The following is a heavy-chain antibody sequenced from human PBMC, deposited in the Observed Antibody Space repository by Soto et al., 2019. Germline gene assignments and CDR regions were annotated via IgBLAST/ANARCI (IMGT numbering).Heavy chain of an antibody. CDR1: GGSISSGGYY. D-gene: IGHD2-2*01. J-gene: IGHJ5*02. CDR3: ARATVVPAATNNWFDP. CDR2: IYYSGST. V-gene: IGHV4-31*03. Sequence: PSETLSLTCTVSGGSISSGGYYWSWIRQHPGKGLEWIGYIYYSGSTYYNPSLKSRVTISVDTSKNQFSLKLSSVTAADTAVYYCARATVVPAATNNWFDPWGQGTLVTVSS.